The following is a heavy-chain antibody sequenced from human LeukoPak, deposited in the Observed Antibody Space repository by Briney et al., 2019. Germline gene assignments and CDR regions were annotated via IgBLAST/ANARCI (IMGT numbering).Heavy chain of an antibody. CDR3: AKHPYNDFWSGYYKGFDY. V-gene: IGHV3-23*01. J-gene: IGHJ4*02. Sequence: GGSLRLSYTASVFTFSSYAMRWVRQAPGKGLEWFSSFSASCDYTHSPCSGKGRFIISRDNSKNTLYLQMNSLRVEDTAVYYCAKHPYNDFWSGYYKGFDYWGQGTLVTVSS. D-gene: IGHD3-3*01. CDR2: FSASCDYT. CDR1: VFTFSSYA.